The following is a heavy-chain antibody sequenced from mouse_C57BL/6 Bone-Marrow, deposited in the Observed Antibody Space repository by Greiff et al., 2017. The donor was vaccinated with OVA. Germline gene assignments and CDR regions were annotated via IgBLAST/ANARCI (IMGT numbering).Heavy chain of an antibody. CDR2: IYPGSGNT. CDR3: ARMRDGYYDFDY. CDR1: GYTFTDYY. J-gene: IGHJ2*01. V-gene: IGHV1-76*01. D-gene: IGHD2-3*01. Sequence: VKVVESGAELVRPGASVKLSCKASGYTFTDYYINWVKQRPGQGLEWIARIYPGSGNTYYNEKFKGKATLTAEKSSSTAYMQLSSLTAEDSAFYYYARMRDGYYDFDYWGRGTTLTVSS.